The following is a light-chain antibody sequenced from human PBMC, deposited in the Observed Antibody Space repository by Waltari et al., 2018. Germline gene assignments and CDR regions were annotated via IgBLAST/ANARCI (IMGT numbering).Light chain of an antibody. V-gene: IGLV1-47*01. CDR1: SSNLGSNY. J-gene: IGLJ3*02. CDR2: TSD. CDR3: AAWDDSLSGRV. Sequence: QPVLTQPPSASGTPGQRVTISCSGSSSNLGSNYVYWYQQLPGTAPKLLIYTSDQWPSGVPDRFSGSKSGTSASLAISGLRSEDEADYYCAAWDDSLSGRVFGGGTKLTVL.